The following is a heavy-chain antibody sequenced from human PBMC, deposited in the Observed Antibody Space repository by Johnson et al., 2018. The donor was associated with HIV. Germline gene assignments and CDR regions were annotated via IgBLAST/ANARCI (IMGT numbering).Heavy chain of an antibody. D-gene: IGHD4-23*01. CDR1: GFTFSSYG. V-gene: IGHV3-33*06. J-gene: IGHJ3*02. CDR2: IWYDGSNK. Sequence: QEQLVESGGGVVQPGRSLRLSCTASGFTFSSYGMHWVRQAPGKGLEWVAVIWYDGSNKYYADSVKGRFTISRDNSKNTLYLQMNSLRAEDTAVYYCAKDTGGNSGNDAFDIWGQGTLVTVSS. CDR3: AKDTGGNSGNDAFDI.